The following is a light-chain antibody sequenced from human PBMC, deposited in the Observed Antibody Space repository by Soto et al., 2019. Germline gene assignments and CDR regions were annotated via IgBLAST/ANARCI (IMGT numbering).Light chain of an antibody. CDR2: AAS. V-gene: IGKV1-9*01. CDR1: PGFSNY. J-gene: IGKJ2*01. Sequence: DIQLTQSPSFLSASVGDRVTITCRASPGFSNYLAWYQQKPGKAPKLLIYAASTLQSGVPSRFSGSGSGTEFTLTISSLQPEDFATYYCLQLNSYPVTFGQGTKLEIK. CDR3: LQLNSYPVT.